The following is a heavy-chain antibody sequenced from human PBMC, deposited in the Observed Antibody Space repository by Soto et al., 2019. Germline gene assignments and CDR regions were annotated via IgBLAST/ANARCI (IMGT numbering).Heavy chain of an antibody. D-gene: IGHD2-2*01. V-gene: IGHV3-11*06. Sequence: QVQLVESGGGLVKPGGSLRLSCAASGFPFSDYYMSWIRQAPGKGLEWVSFIGSRGSYTNYADSVKGRFTISRDNAQNSVYLQMTSLRAEDTAVYYCARNTRDWXXXXDYWGQGTLVTVSS. CDR2: IGSRGSYT. CDR3: ARNTRDWXXXXDY. J-gene: IGHJ4*02. CDR1: GFPFSDYY.